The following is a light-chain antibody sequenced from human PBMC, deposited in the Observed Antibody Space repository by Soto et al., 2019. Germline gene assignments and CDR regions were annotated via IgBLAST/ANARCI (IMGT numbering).Light chain of an antibody. Sequence: QVKQSPSSLSASIGDRVTITCRASQSIVRNLNWYQQKPGKAPELLIYTASNLESGVPSRFSGSGSGTDFALTISSLQPEDSAVYYCPQSHSSPLRFGGRSMADIK. CDR3: PQSHSSPLR. CDR2: TAS. V-gene: IGKV1-39*01. J-gene: IGKJ4*01. CDR1: QSIVRN.